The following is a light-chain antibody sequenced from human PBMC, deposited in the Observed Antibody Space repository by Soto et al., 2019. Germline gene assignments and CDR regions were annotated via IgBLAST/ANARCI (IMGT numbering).Light chain of an antibody. Sequence: DIQMTQSPSTLSASVGDRVAITCRASDNIVHWVAWYQQKPGKAPKLLIYKAANLAAEVPSRFAGSGSGTDFTLTITRLQPDDFATYYCQHYNSFSRTFGQGTKVDIK. CDR2: KAA. CDR1: DNIVHW. V-gene: IGKV1-5*03. CDR3: QHYNSFSRT. J-gene: IGKJ1*01.